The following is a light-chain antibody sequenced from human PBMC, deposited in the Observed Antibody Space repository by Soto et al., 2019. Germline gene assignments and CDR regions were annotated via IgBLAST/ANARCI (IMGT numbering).Light chain of an antibody. Sequence: EIVLTQSPGTLSLSPGERATLSCRASQSISSTFLAWYQHKPDQAPRVLIYGASRRATGIPDRFSGSGSGTDFTLTISRLEPEDFALYYCQQYYSSWTFGQGTKVEMK. CDR1: QSISSTF. V-gene: IGKV3-20*01. CDR2: GAS. CDR3: QQYYSSWT. J-gene: IGKJ1*01.